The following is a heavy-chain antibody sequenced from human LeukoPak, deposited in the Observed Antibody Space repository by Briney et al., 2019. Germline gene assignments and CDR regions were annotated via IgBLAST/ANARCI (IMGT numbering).Heavy chain of an antibody. CDR2: IYSGGST. V-gene: IGHV3-66*01. D-gene: IGHD5-18*01. CDR1: GFTFSSYA. Sequence: PGGSLRLSCAASGFTFSSYAMSWVRQAPGKGLEWVSVIYSGGSTYCADSVKGRFTISRDNSKNTLYLQMNSLRAEDTAVYYCARDTAMAFDYWGQGTLVTVSS. CDR3: ARDTAMAFDY. J-gene: IGHJ4*02.